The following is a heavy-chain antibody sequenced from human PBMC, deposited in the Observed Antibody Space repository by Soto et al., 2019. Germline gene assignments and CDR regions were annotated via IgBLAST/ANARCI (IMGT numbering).Heavy chain of an antibody. D-gene: IGHD5-18*01. V-gene: IGHV1-3*01. CDR2: INAGNGNT. Sequence: ASVKVSCKASGYTFTSYAMHWLRQAPGQRLEWMGWINAGNGNTKYSQKFQGRVTITRDTSASTAYMELSSLRSGDTAVYYCVRSAAMVLRYYYGMDGWGQGTMVTVS. CDR1: GYTFTSYA. CDR3: VRSAAMVLRYYYGMDG. J-gene: IGHJ6*02.